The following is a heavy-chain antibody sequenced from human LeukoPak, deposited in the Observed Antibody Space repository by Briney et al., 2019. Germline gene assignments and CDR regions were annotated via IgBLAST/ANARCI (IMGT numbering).Heavy chain of an antibody. CDR3: AREVRETAAAGFDY. CDR1: GYTFTSYD. D-gene: IGHD6-13*01. J-gene: IGHJ4*02. Sequence: SASLKLSSKPSGYTFTSYDINWVRHATGQGLEWMGGMNPNSGNTGYAQKFQGRVTMTRNTSISTAYMELSSLRSEDTAVYYCAREVRETAAAGFDYWGQGTLVTVSS. CDR2: MNPNSGNT. V-gene: IGHV1-8*01.